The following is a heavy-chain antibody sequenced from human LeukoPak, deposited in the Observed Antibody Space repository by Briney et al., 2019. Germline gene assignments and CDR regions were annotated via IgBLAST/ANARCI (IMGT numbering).Heavy chain of an antibody. CDR3: ANRLWWSRRDNPFDP. D-gene: IGHD4/OR15-4a*01. J-gene: IGHJ5*02. V-gene: IGHV4-39*07. CDR1: GGSISSGDYY. Sequence: SETLSLTCTVSGGSISSGDYYWSWIRQPPGKGLEWIGEINHSGSTNYNPSLKSRVTISVDTSKNQFSLKLSSVTAADTAVYYCANRLWWSRRDNPFDPWGQGTLVTVSS. CDR2: INHSGST.